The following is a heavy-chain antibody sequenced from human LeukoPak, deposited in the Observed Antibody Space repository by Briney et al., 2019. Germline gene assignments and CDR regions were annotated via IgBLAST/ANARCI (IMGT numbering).Heavy chain of an antibody. CDR3: ARGEGTYYYDSSDLGAFDI. J-gene: IGHJ3*02. D-gene: IGHD3-22*01. CDR1: GGSISSYN. V-gene: IGHV4-4*07. CDR2: IYTSGST. Sequence: SETLSLTCTVSGGSISSYNWSWIRQPAGKGLEWIGLIYTSGSTNSNPSLKSRVTMSVDTSKNQFSLKLSSVTATDTAVYYCARGEGTYYYDSSDLGAFDIWGQGTMVTVSS.